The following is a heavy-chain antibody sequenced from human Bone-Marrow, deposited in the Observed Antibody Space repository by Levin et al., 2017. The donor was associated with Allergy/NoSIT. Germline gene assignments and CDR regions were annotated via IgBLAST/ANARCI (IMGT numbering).Heavy chain of an antibody. CDR1: GGPISSYS. D-gene: IGHD3-3*01. CDR2: IYYSGST. J-gene: IGHJ3*02. Sequence: TSETLSLTCSVFGGPISSYSWSWIRQPPGKGLEWIGSIYYSGSTNYNPSLKSRVTISVDTSKNRFSLKLSSVTAADTAVYYCARRVFGDAFDIWGQGTMVTVSS. V-gene: IGHV4-59*08. CDR3: ARRVFGDAFDI.